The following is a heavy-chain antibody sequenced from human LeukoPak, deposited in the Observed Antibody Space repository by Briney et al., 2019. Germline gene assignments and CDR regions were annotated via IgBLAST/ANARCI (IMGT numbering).Heavy chain of an antibody. Sequence: PGGSLRLSCAASAFTFSAYGMHWVRQTPGKGLEWVAFIRFDGVNKYYADSVKGRFTISRDTSNNTVYLQMNSLRAADTGVYYCARLGWNLVKDYWGQGTVVTVSS. CDR1: AFTFSAYG. J-gene: IGHJ4*02. V-gene: IGHV3-30*02. D-gene: IGHD2-21*01. CDR3: ARLGWNLVKDY. CDR2: IRFDGVNK.